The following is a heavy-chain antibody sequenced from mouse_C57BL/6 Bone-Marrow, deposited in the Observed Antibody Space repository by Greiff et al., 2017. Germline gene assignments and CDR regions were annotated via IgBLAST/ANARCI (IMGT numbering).Heavy chain of an antibody. CDR1: GYTFTDYY. V-gene: IGHV1-19*01. J-gene: IGHJ1*03. CDR3: ARRSYYYLYFDV. D-gene: IGHD1-1*01. CDR2: INPYNGGT. Sequence: VQLQQSGPVLVKPGASVKMSCKASGYTFTDYYMNWVKQSHGKSLEWIGVINPYNGGTSYNQKFKGKATLTVDKSSSTAYMELNSLTSEDSAVYYCARRSYYYLYFDVWGTGTTVTVSS.